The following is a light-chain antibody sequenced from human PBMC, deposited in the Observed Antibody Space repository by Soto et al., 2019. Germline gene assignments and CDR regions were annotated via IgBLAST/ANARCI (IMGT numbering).Light chain of an antibody. V-gene: IGKV3-20*01. CDR1: QSVSSRH. Sequence: EIVLTQSPGTLSLSPGERATLSCRASQSVSSRHLAWYQQKPGQAPRLLIYGASSRATGIPDRFSGRGSGTDFTLTINTLEPEDFAVYYCQHYGSSPPITFGQGTRLEIK. J-gene: IGKJ5*01. CDR2: GAS. CDR3: QHYGSSPPIT.